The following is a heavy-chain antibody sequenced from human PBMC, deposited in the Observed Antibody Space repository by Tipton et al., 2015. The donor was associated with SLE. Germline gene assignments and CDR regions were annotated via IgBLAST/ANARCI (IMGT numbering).Heavy chain of an antibody. J-gene: IGHJ4*02. Sequence: TLSLTCAVSGGSISSSNWWSWVRQPPGKGLEWIGEIYHSGSTNYNPSLKSRVTISVDTSKNQFSLKLSSVTAADTAVYYCARGRGGSSSGHYWGQGTLVTVSS. CDR3: ARGRGGSSSGHY. CDR1: GGSISSSNW. D-gene: IGHD6-6*01. CDR2: IYHSGST. V-gene: IGHV4-4*02.